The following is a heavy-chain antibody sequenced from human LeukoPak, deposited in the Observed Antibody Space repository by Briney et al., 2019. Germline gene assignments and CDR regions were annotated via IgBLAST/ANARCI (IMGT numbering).Heavy chain of an antibody. CDR1: GYTFTGYY. CDR3: ARDQKRVVGVIDY. D-gene: IGHD1-26*01. Sequence: GASVKVSCKASGYTFTGYYMHWVRQAPGQGLEWMGWISAHNGDTNYARKFRGRVTLTTDTSTSTAYMELRSLKSDDTAVYYCARDQKRVVGVIDYWGQGTLVTVSS. V-gene: IGHV1-18*04. CDR2: ISAHNGDT. J-gene: IGHJ4*02.